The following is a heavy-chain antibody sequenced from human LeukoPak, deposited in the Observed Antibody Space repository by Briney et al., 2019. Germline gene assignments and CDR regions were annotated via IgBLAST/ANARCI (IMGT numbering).Heavy chain of an antibody. CDR1: GFTFSSYS. CDR3: ARIRKGYSSDY. Sequence: GGSLRLSCAASGFTFSSYSMNWVRQAPGKGLEWVSSISSSSSYIYYADSVKGRFTISRDNSKNTLYLQMNSLRAEDTAVYYCARIRKGYSSDYWGQGTLVTVSS. V-gene: IGHV3-21*04. D-gene: IGHD6-13*01. J-gene: IGHJ4*02. CDR2: ISSSSSYI.